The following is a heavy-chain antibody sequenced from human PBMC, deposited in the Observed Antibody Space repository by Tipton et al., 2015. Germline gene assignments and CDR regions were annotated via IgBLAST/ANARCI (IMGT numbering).Heavy chain of an antibody. J-gene: IGHJ5*02. CDR1: GFSVGYNY. CDR3: ARDVGWGYDVVTGSYVGGLDP. D-gene: IGHD3-9*01. CDR2: IYSSGTT. Sequence: SLRLSCAASGFSVGYNYMTWVRQAPGKGLEWVSVIYSSGTTSYADSVRGRFTISRDNSKNTLFLEMNSLRAEDTAVYFCARDVGWGYDVVTGSYVGGLDPWGQGNLVTVSS. V-gene: IGHV3-53*01.